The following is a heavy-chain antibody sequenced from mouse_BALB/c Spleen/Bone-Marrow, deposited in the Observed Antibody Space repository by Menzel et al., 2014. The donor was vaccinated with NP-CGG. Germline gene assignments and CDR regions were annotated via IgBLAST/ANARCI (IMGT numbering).Heavy chain of an antibody. V-gene: IGHV5-17*02. CDR2: ISNGSRTI. Sequence: VQLKQSGGGLVQPGGSRKLSCAASGFTFSSFGMHWVRQAPEKGLEWVAYISNGSRTIYYADTVKGRFTISRDNPKNTLFLQMTSLRSEDTAMYYCARKGAMITHYYAMDYWGQGTSVTVSS. D-gene: IGHD2-4*01. CDR3: ARKGAMITHYYAMDY. CDR1: GFTFSSFG. J-gene: IGHJ4*01.